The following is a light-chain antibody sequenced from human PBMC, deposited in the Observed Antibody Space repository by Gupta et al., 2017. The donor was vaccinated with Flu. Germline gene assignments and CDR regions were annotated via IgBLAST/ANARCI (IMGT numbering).Light chain of an antibody. CDR1: QDISNY. J-gene: IGKJ5*01. Sequence: DIQMTQSPSSLSAPVGDRVTITCQASQDISNYLNWYQQKPGKAPKLLIYDASNLETGVPSRFSGSGSGTDFTFTISSLQPEDIATYYCQQDDNLLVTFGQGTRLEIK. CDR3: QQDDNLLVT. CDR2: DAS. V-gene: IGKV1-33*01.